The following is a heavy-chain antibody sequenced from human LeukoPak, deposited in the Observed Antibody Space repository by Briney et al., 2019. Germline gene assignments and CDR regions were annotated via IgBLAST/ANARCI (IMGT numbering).Heavy chain of an antibody. CDR3: ARAPTLYSSSWYYFDY. J-gene: IGHJ4*02. Sequence: PGRSLRLSCAASGFTFSSYAMHWVRQAPGKGLEWVAVISYDGSNKYYADSVKGRFTISRDNSKNTLYLQMNSLRAEDTAVYYCARAPTLYSSSWYYFDYWGQGTLVTVSS. CDR2: ISYDGSNK. V-gene: IGHV3-30*04. CDR1: GFTFSSYA. D-gene: IGHD6-13*01.